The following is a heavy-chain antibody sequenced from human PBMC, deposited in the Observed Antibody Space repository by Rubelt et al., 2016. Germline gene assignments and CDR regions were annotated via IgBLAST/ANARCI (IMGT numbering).Heavy chain of an antibody. CDR2: INPNSGGT. J-gene: IGHJ4*02. CDR3: ARFAIGGHSSGYLFDY. V-gene: IGHV1-2*02. D-gene: IGHD3-22*01. CDR1: GYTFTGYY. Sequence: QVQLVQSGAEVKKPGASVKVSCKASGYTFTGYYMHWVRQAPGQGLEWMGWINPNSGGTNYAQKFQGRGTMARDTCTSTAYMGLGRLRSDDTAVYYCARFAIGGHSSGYLFDYWGQGTLVTVSS.